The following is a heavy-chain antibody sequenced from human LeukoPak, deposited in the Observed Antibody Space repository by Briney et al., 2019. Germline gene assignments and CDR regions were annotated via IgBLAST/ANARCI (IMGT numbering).Heavy chain of an antibody. CDR2: ISAYNGNT. D-gene: IGHD3-10*01. CDR1: GYTFTSYG. V-gene: IGHV1-18*04. J-gene: IGHJ5*02. CDR3: ARDRVKGMSTPIS. Sequence: ASVKVCCKASGYTFTSYGISWVGQAHGQGLEWMGWISAYNGNTNYAQKLQGRVTMTTDTSTSTAYMELRSLRSDDTAVYYCARDRVKGMSTPISWGQGTLVTVPS.